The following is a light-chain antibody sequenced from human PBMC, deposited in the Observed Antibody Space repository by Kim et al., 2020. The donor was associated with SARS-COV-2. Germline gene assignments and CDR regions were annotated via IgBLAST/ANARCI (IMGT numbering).Light chain of an antibody. CDR2: LAS. J-gene: IGKJ1*01. Sequence: DVVMSQSPLSLPVTPGEPASISCTSSQSLLHSNGYNYLDWYLQKPGQSPQLLIYLASNRASGVPDRFSGSGSGTDFTLKISRVEAEDVGPYYCMQARQTPPWTFGPGTKVDIK. CDR1: QSLLHSNGYNY. CDR3: MQARQTPPWT. V-gene: IGKV2-28*01.